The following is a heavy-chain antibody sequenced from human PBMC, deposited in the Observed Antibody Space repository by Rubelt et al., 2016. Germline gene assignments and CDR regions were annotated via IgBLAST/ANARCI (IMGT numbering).Heavy chain of an antibody. V-gene: IGHV3-30*04. J-gene: IGHJ4*02. CDR2: ISYDGSNK. Sequence: QVQLLESGGGFVQPGGSLRLSCTASGFTFSRYAMHWVRQAPGKGLEWVALISYDGSNKYYADSVKGRFTISRDNSTSTLFLQMNSLGGEDTAVYYCARGVTGSYFDYWGQGTLVTVSS. CDR1: GFTFSRYA. CDR3: ARGVTGSYFDY. D-gene: IGHD1-20*01.